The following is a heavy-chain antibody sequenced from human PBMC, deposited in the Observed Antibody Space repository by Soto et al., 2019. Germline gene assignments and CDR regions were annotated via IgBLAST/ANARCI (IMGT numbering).Heavy chain of an antibody. V-gene: IGHV3-33*01. Sequence: GGSLRLYCAASGFTFSSYGMHWVRQAPGKGLEWVAVIWYDGSNKYYADSVKGRFTISRDNSKNTLYLQMNSLRAEDTAVYYCARARGGVRSEWLDAFDIWGQGTMVTVSS. CDR1: GFTFSSYG. D-gene: IGHD3-3*01. CDR3: ARARGGVRSEWLDAFDI. CDR2: IWYDGSNK. J-gene: IGHJ3*02.